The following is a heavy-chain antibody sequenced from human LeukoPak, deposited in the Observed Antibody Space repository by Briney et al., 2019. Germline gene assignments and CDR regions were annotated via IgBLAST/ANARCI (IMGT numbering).Heavy chain of an antibody. CDR1: GFTFSSYA. D-gene: IGHD6-13*01. CDR2: ISYDGSNK. Sequence: GGSLRLSCAASGFTFSSYAMHWVRQAPGKGLEWVAVISYDGSNKYYADSVKGRFTISRDNSKNTLYLQMNSLRAEDTAVYYRARRYSSHYYYYYMDVWGKGTTVTVSS. J-gene: IGHJ6*03. V-gene: IGHV3-30*04. CDR3: ARRYSSHYYYYYMDV.